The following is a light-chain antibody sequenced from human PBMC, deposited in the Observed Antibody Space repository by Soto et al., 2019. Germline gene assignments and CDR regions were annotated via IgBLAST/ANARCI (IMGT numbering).Light chain of an antibody. CDR1: QTISSW. J-gene: IGKJ1*01. CDR3: QHYNSYSEA. CDR2: KAS. Sequence: DIQMTQSPSTLSGSVGDRVTITCRASQTISSWLAWYQQKPGKAPKLLIYKASTLKSGVPSRFSGGGSGTEFTRTISSLQPDDFATYCCQHYNSYSEAFGQGTKVELK. V-gene: IGKV1-5*03.